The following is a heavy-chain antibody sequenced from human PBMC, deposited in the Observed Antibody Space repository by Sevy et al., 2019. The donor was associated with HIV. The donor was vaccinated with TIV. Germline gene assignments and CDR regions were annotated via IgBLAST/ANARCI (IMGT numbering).Heavy chain of an antibody. CDR1: GYTFTTHD. D-gene: IGHD6-13*01. J-gene: IGHJ6*02. CDR2: ISAYNGNT. CDR3: ARDRGSSWPDYYYYGMDV. V-gene: IGHV1-18*01. Sequence: ASVKVSCKASGYTFTTHDINWVRQAPGQGLEWMGWISAYNGNTNYAQKLQGRVTMTTDTSTSTAYMELRSLRSDDTAVYYCARDRGSSWPDYYYYGMDVWGQGTTVTVSS.